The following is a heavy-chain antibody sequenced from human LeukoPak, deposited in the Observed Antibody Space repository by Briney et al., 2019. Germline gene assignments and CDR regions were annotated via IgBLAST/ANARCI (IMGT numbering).Heavy chain of an antibody. J-gene: IGHJ2*01. CDR1: GFTFSRYA. CDR3: ARPYDYDSSGSISTPYWYFDL. CDR2: IGTDGGST. D-gene: IGHD3-22*01. Sequence: PGGSLRLSCEASGFTFSRYAMHWVRQAPGKGLEYVSAIGTDGGSTYYANSVKGRFTISRDNSKNTVYLQMGSLRTEDMALYYCARPYDYDSSGSISTPYWYFDLWGRGTLVTVSS. V-gene: IGHV3-64*01.